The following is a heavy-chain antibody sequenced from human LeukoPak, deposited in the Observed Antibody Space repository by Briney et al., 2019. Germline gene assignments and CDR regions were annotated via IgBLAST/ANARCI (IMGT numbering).Heavy chain of an antibody. J-gene: IGHJ4*02. V-gene: IGHV4-59*01. CDR3: ASAVAGTFFDY. Sequence: SETLSLTCTVSGGSISSYYWSWIRQLPGKGLEWIGYIYYSGSTNYNPSLKSRVTISVDTSKNQFSLKLSSVTAADTAVYYCASAVAGTFFDYRGQGTLVTVSS. CDR2: IYYSGST. CDR1: GGSISSYY. D-gene: IGHD6-19*01.